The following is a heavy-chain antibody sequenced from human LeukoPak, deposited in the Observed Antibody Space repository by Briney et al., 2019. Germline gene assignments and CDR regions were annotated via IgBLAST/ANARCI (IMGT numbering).Heavy chain of an antibody. V-gene: IGHV3-15*01. CDR3: TWNGSPYPFDY. D-gene: IGHD1-1*01. Sequence: GGSLRLSCAASGFAFNHAWMSWVRQAPGKGLEWISRIKSKTSGGATDSAAPMKGIFILSRDDSQNTLYLQINTLKPEDTPVYYCTWNGSPYPFDYWGQGTLVIVSS. CDR1: GFAFNHAW. J-gene: IGHJ4*02. CDR2: IKSKTSGGAT.